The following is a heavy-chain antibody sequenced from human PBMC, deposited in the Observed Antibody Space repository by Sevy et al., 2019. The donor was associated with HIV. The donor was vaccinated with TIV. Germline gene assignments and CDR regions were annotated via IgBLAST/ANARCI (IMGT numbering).Heavy chain of an antibody. D-gene: IGHD2-15*01. CDR1: GFPFSNYA. J-gene: IGHJ6*02. Sequence: GGSLRLSCAASGFPFSNYAMSWIRQAPGKGLEWVSTLIGGGSRTYYADSVPGRFTISRDNSKNALYLQMNSLRADDTAIYYCAKRRVQSGLSGGGANYGWDVCGHGTTVTVSS. CDR3: AKRRVQSGLSGGGANYGWDV. V-gene: IGHV3-23*01. CDR2: LIGGGSRT.